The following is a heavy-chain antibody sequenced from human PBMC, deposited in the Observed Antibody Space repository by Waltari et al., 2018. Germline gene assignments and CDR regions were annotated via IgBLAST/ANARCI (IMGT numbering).Heavy chain of an antibody. D-gene: IGHD3-16*01. CDR3: ARTFHTYYFDY. CDR2: ISSSGSTI. J-gene: IGHJ4*02. Sequence: EVQLVESGGGLVQPGGSLRLHWSASVFTFSRYELHCVRQAPGKGLEWVSYISSSGSTIYYADSVKGRFTISRDNAKNSLYLQMNSLRAEDTAVYYCARTFHTYYFDYWGQGTLVTVSS. V-gene: IGHV3-48*03. CDR1: VFTFSRYE.